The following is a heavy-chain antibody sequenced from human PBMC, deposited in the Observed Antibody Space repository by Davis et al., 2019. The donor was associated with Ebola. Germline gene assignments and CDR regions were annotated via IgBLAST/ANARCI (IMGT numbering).Heavy chain of an antibody. CDR1: GYTFSKYG. J-gene: IGHJ5*02. D-gene: IGHD4/OR15-4a*01. CDR3: ARDSYGEHNTNWFDP. Sequence: ASVKVSCKASGYTFSKYGVSWVRQAPGQGLEWMGWISGYNGNTKYVQKLQGRVTMTADTSTSTAYMELRSLTSDDTAVYYCARDSYGEHNTNWFDPWGQGTLVTVSS. V-gene: IGHV1-18*01. CDR2: ISGYNGNT.